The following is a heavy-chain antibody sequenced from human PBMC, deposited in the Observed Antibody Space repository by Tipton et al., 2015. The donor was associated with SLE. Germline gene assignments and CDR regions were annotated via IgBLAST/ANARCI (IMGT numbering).Heavy chain of an antibody. CDR3: ASPMVAENALDI. Sequence: QSGAEVKKPGSSVKVSCKASGGTFSSYAISWVRQAPGQGLEWMGGINPNSGGTNYAQKFQGRVTMTRDTSISTAYMELSRLRSDDTAVYYCASPMVAENALDIWGQGPMVTLSS. J-gene: IGHJ3*02. V-gene: IGHV1-2*02. D-gene: IGHD2-15*01. CDR2: INPNSGGT. CDR1: GGTFSSYA.